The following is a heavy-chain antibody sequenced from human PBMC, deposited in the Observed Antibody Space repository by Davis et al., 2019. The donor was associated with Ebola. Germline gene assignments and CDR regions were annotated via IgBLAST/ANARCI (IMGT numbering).Heavy chain of an antibody. CDR1: EYRFANYW. J-gene: IGHJ4*02. D-gene: IGHD3-10*01. V-gene: IGHV5-51*01. Sequence: GESLKISCTGSEYRFANYWIAWVRQMPGKGLECMGIIYPGDSETRYSPSFQGQVTISADKSITTAYLQWSSLKASDTAMYYCARLRSITRLTSFYYWGQGTLVTVSS. CDR2: IYPGDSET. CDR3: ARLRSITRLTSFYY.